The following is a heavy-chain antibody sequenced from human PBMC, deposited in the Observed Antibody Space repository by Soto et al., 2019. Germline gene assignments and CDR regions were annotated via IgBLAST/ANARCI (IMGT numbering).Heavy chain of an antibody. CDR3: NRGSEYDFWSGYL. CDR2: IVPMFGTS. Sequence: QERLVQSGAEVRKPGSSVKVSCKVTGGASTRYAINWVRQAPGQGLEWMGGIVPMFGTSKYAQKFQGRVTITADTSTNIAYMELRSLRSEDTAVYYCNRGSEYDFWSGYLWGQGTLVSVSS. V-gene: IGHV1-69*06. J-gene: IGHJ4*02. D-gene: IGHD3-3*01. CDR1: GGASTRYA.